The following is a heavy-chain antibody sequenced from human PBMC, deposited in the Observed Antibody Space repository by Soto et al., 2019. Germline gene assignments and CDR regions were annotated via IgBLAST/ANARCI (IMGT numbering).Heavy chain of an antibody. V-gene: IGHV3-30-3*01. CDR2: ISYDGSNK. CDR3: ARDGGIYCDYVFDWFDP. Sequence: QVQLVESGGGVVQPGRSLRLSCAASGFTFSSYAMHWVRQAPGKGLEWVAVISYDGSNKYYADSVKGRFTISRDNSKNTLYLQMNSLRAEDTAVYYCARDGGIYCDYVFDWFDPWGQGTLVTVSS. J-gene: IGHJ5*02. D-gene: IGHD4-17*01. CDR1: GFTFSSYA.